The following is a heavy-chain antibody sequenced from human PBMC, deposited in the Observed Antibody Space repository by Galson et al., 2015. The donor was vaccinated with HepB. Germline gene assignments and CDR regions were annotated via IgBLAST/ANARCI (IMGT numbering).Heavy chain of an antibody. J-gene: IGHJ3*02. V-gene: IGHV3-21*01. CDR3: AREETTEALAFDI. CDR1: GFTFSSYS. Sequence: SLRLSCAASGFTFSSYSMNWVRQAPGKGLEWVSSISSSSSYIYYADSVKGRFTISRDNAKNSLYLQMNSLRAEDTAVYYCAREETTEALAFDIWGQGTMVTVSS. D-gene: IGHD4-17*01. CDR2: ISSSSSYI.